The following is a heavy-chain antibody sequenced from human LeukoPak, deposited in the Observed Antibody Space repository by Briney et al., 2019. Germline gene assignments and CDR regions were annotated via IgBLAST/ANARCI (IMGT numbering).Heavy chain of an antibody. CDR3: ARSPNGAYVDY. CDR2: IYPGDSDT. Sequence: GESLKISCKGSGNSFTGYWIGWVRQMPGKGLEWMGIIYPGDSDTRYSPSFQGQVTISADKSISTAYLQWSSLKASDSAMYYCARSPNGAYVDYWGQGTLVTVSS. J-gene: IGHJ4*02. V-gene: IGHV5-51*01. D-gene: IGHD1-1*01. CDR1: GNSFTGYW.